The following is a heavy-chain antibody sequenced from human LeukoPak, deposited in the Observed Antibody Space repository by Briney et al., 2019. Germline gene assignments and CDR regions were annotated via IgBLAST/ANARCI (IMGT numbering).Heavy chain of an antibody. Sequence: SETLSLTCAVYSGSFSDYCWSWIRQPPGRGLEWIGEIYSGGSANYNPSLKSRLAISVVTSKSQFSLKLSSLTAAGTAVYFCARGVVDYSTRSGYFSHWGQGTLVAVSS. CDR3: ARGVVDYSTRSGYFSH. J-gene: IGHJ4*02. CDR1: SGSFSDYC. V-gene: IGHV4-34*01. CDR2: IYSGGSA. D-gene: IGHD3-22*01.